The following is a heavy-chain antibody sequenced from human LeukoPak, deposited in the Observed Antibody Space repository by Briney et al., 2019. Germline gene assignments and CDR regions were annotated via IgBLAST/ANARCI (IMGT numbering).Heavy chain of an antibody. CDR3: AKPYSGYTSFDY. J-gene: IGHJ4*02. V-gene: IGHV3-23*01. CDR1: GFTFRSFA. CDR2: ISSSGGST. D-gene: IGHD5-12*01. Sequence: PGGSLRLPCVVSGFTFRSFAMSWVRQAPGKGLDWVSAISSSGGSTYYADSVKGRFTISRDNSKNTLYLQMNSLRAEDTAVYYCAKPYSGYTSFDYWGQGTLVTVSS.